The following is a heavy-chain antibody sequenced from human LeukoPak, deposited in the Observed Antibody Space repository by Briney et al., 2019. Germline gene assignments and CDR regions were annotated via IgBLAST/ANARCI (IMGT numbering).Heavy chain of an antibody. D-gene: IGHD3-16*02. J-gene: IGHJ4*02. CDR1: GGSISSGSYY. V-gene: IGHV4-61*02. CDR2: IYTSGST. CDR3: ARDYYDYVWGSYRYTGLDY. Sequence: SETLSLTCTVSGGSISSGSYYWSWIRQPAGKGLEWIGRIYTSGSTNYNPSLKSRVTISVDTSKNQFSLKLSSVTAADTAVYYCARDYYDYVWGSYRYTGLDYWGQGTLVTVSS.